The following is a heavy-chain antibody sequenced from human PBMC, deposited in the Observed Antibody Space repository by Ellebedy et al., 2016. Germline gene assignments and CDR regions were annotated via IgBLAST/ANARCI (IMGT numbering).Heavy chain of an antibody. Sequence: GGSLRLXCKGSGYSFTSYWIGWVRQMPGKGLEWMGIIYPGDSDTRYSPSFQGQVTISADKSISTAYLQWSSLKASDTAMYYCARSPEGRQQLGPDAFDIWGQGTMVTVSS. CDR2: IYPGDSDT. D-gene: IGHD6-13*01. J-gene: IGHJ3*02. V-gene: IGHV5-51*01. CDR1: GYSFTSYW. CDR3: ARSPEGRQQLGPDAFDI.